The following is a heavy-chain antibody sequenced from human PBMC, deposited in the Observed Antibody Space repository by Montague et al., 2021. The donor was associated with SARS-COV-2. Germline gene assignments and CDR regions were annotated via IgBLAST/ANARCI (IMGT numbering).Heavy chain of an antibody. J-gene: IGHJ4*02. CDR1: GDSITYFY. CDR3: ARDVATHLGTFDY. D-gene: IGHD3-16*01. Sequence: SETLSLTCTVSGDSITYFYWSWIRQPAGKGLEWIGRVSSSGSTNXNPSLRSRVSMSVDTSKSQFSLKLSSVTAADTAVYYCARDVATHLGTFDYWGRGTLVTVSS. V-gene: IGHV4-4*07. CDR2: VSSSGST.